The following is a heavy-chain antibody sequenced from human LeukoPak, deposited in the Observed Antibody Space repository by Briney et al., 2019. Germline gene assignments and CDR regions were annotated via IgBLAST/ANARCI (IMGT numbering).Heavy chain of an antibody. Sequence: GGSLRLSCAASGFTFSSYAMHWVRQAPGKGLEWVAVISYDGSNKYYADSVKGRFTISRDNSKNTLYLQMNSLRAEDTAVYYCARGMGDSYYFDYWGQGTLVTVSS. CDR3: ARGMGDSYYFDY. J-gene: IGHJ4*02. V-gene: IGHV3-30-3*01. D-gene: IGHD2-21*02. CDR2: ISYDGSNK. CDR1: GFTFSSYA.